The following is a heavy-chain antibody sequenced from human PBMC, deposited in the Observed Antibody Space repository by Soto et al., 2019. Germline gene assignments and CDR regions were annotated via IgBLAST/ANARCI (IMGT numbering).Heavy chain of an antibody. CDR3: ARQPHRYSSGWYTGGEYYYYGMDV. Sequence: PGESLKISCKGSGYSFTSYWIGWVRQMPGKGLELMGIIYPGDSDTRYSPSFQGQVTISADKSISTAYLQWSSLKASDTAMYYCARQPHRYSSGWYTGGEYYYYGMDVWGQGTTVTVSS. CDR2: IYPGDSDT. J-gene: IGHJ6*02. CDR1: GYSFTSYW. V-gene: IGHV5-51*01. D-gene: IGHD6-19*01.